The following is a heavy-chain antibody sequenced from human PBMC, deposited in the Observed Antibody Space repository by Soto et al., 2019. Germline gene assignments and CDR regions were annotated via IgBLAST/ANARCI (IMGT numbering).Heavy chain of an antibody. V-gene: IGHV4-59*01. Sequence: QVQLQESGPGLVKPSETLSLTCTFSGGSISNYYWRCIRHPPGKGLEWIGYIYYSGITNDNPSLRSRVTISVDTSKNQLSLKLSCVTAADTAVYYCARGNDYGDYDFDYWGQGTLVTVSS. CDR2: IYYSGIT. D-gene: IGHD4-17*01. CDR1: GGSISNYY. J-gene: IGHJ4*02. CDR3: ARGNDYGDYDFDY.